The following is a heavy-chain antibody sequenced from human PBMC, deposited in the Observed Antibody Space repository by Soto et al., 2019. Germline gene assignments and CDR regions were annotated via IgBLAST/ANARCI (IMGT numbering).Heavy chain of an antibody. V-gene: IGHV3-23*01. CDR1: GVTFSSYA. Sequence: PGGSLRLSCAASGVTFSSYAMSGVRQAPGKGLEWVSAISGSGGSTYYADSVKGRFTISRDNSKNTLYLQMNSLRAEDTAVYYCAKDRVWNYDSFDYWGQGTLVTVSS. CDR3: AKDRVWNYDSFDY. J-gene: IGHJ4*02. CDR2: ISGSGGST. D-gene: IGHD1-7*01.